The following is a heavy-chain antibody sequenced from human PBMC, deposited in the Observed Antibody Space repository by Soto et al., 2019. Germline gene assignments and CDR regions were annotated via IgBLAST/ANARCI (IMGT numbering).Heavy chain of an antibody. Sequence: EVQLVESGGGLVKPGGSLRLSCAASGFTFSNAWMTWVRQAPGKGLEWVGRIKSKTDGGTTDYPAPVKGRFTISRDESKNMLYLQMNSLKTEDTAVYYCAAGRKRDSWGQGTLVTVSS. J-gene: IGHJ4*02. CDR3: AAGRKRDS. CDR1: GFTFSNAW. V-gene: IGHV3-15*01. CDR2: IKSKTDGGTT.